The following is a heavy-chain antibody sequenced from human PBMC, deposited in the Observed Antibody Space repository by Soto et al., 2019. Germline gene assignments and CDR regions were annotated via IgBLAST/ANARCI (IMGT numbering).Heavy chain of an antibody. D-gene: IGHD6-13*01. Sequence: QVQLQESGPGLVRPSGTVSLTCAVSGVSISSDNWWSWVRQPPGKALEWIGEIHHRGSTNYNPSLKSRVTMSVVPSKDLFSLTLNSVTAADTAFYYCARDQGSHPGDWGHGTLVSVSS. CDR1: GVSISSDNW. V-gene: IGHV4-4*02. J-gene: IGHJ4*01. CDR2: IHHRGST. CDR3: ARDQGSHPGD.